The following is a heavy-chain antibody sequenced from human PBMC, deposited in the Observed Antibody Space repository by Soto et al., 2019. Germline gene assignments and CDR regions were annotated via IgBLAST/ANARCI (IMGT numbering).Heavy chain of an antibody. CDR2: MNPNSGNT. J-gene: IGHJ6*02. CDR3: ARGKSYDFWSGLFPLYYYYGMDV. Sequence: GASVKVSCKASGYTFTSYDINWVRQATGQGLEWMGWMNPNSGNTGYAQKFQGRVTMTRNTSISTAYMELSSLRSEDTAVYYCARGKSYDFWSGLFPLYYYYGMDVWGQGTTVTVSS. CDR1: GYTFTSYD. V-gene: IGHV1-8*01. D-gene: IGHD3-3*01.